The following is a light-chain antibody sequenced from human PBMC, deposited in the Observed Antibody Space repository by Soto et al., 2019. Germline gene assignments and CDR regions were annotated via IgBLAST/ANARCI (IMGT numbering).Light chain of an antibody. CDR1: QSISSW. J-gene: IGKJ5*01. CDR3: QQSYTTASIT. V-gene: IGKV1-39*01. Sequence: DIQMTQSPSTLSASVGDRVTITCRASQSISSWLAWYQQKPGKAPKLLIYAASSLQNGVPSRFSGGGSGTEFTLSISSLQPEDFGTYYCQQSYTTASITFGQGTRLEIK. CDR2: AAS.